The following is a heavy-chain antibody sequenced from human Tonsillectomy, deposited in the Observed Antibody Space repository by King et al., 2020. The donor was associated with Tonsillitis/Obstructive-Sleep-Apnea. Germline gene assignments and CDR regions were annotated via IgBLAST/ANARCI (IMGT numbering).Heavy chain of an antibody. D-gene: IGHD3-22*01. CDR1: GGSISSYY. J-gene: IGHJ6*02. V-gene: IGHV4-59*08. Sequence: MQLQESGPGLVKPSETLSLTCTVSGGSISSYYWSWIRQPPGKGLEWIGYIYYSGSTNYNPSLKSRVTISVDTSKNQFSLKLSSVTAADTAVYYCARSYDSGGWYYYGMDVWGQVSTVTVSS. CDR3: ARSYDSGGWYYYGMDV. CDR2: IYYSGST.